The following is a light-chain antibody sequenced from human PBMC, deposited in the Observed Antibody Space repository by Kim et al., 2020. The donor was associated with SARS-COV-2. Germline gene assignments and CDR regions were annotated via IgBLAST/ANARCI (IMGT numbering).Light chain of an antibody. J-gene: IGLJ3*02. V-gene: IGLV3-25*03. Sequence: SYELTQPPSVSVSPGQTASITCSGDALPKQYAYWYQQKPGQAPVLVIYKDSERPSGIPERFSGSSSGTTVTLTISGVQAEDEADYYCQSADSSGTGWVFGGGPKLTVL. CDR3: QSADSSGTGWV. CDR1: ALPKQY. CDR2: KDS.